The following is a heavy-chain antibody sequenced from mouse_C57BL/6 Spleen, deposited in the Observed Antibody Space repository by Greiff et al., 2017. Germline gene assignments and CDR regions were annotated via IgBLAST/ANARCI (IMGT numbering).Heavy chain of an antibody. V-gene: IGHV1-81*01. Sequence: QVQLKQSGAELARPGASVKLSCKASGYTFTSYGISWVKQRPGQGLEWIGEIYPRSGNTYYNEKFKGKATLTADKSSSTAYMELRSLTSEDSAVYFCARLGLRDARDYWGQGTSVTVSS. J-gene: IGHJ4*01. CDR2: IYPRSGNT. CDR1: GYTFTSYG. CDR3: ARLGLRDARDY. D-gene: IGHD3-1*01.